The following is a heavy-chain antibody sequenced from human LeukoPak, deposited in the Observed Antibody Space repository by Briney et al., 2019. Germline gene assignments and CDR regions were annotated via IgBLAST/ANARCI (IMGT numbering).Heavy chain of an antibody. CDR2: INAGNGNT. Sequence: WASVKVSCKASGYTFTSYVIHWVRQAPGQRLEWMGWINAGNGNTKYSQKFQGRVPITRDTSASTAYMELSSLRSEDTAVYYCASSPSTNYYDSSGYSFDYWGQGTLVTVSS. J-gene: IGHJ4*02. D-gene: IGHD3-22*01. V-gene: IGHV1-3*01. CDR1: GYTFTSYV. CDR3: ASSPSTNYYDSSGYSFDY.